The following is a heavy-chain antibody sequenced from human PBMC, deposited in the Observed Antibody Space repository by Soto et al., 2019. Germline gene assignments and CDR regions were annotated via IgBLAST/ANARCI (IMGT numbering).Heavy chain of an antibody. V-gene: IGHV5-51*01. CDR2: IYPCDSHA. CDR1: GYSFTNYW. D-gene: IGHD1-26*01. J-gene: IGHJ3*01. CDR3: ARPYSGGPNDPFDV. Sequence: GESLKIYCKGSGYSFTNYWIGWVRQMPGNGLEWMGIIYPCDSHAIYSPSCQGKVTMSADKSSSTAYLQWSSLKASDTAMYYCARPYSGGPNDPFDVWGQGTMVTVSS.